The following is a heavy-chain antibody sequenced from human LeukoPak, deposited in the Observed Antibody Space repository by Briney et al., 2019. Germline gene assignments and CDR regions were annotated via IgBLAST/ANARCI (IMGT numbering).Heavy chain of an antibody. CDR1: GGSFSGYY. D-gene: IGHD5-18*01. CDR3: ASRKVDTAMVTSHFDY. CDR2: INHSGST. J-gene: IGHJ4*02. V-gene: IGHV4-34*09. Sequence: SETLSLTCAVYGGSFSGYYWSWIRQPPGKGLEWIGEINHSGSTNYNPSLKSRVTISVDTSKNQFSLKLSSVTAADTAVYYCASRKVDTAMVTSHFDYWGQGTLVTVSS.